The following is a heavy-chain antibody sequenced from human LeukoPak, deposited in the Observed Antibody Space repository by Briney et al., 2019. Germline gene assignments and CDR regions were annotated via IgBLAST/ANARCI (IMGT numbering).Heavy chain of an antibody. CDR2: INPSGGST. Sequence: GALVKVSCKASGYTFTSYYMHWVRQAPGQGLEWMGIINPSGGSTSYAQKFQGRVTMTRDTSTSTVYMELSSLRSEDTAVYYCARDLGRDGYNYNVQTYYYGMDVWGQGTTVTVSS. CDR3: ARDLGRDGYNYNVQTYYYGMDV. J-gene: IGHJ6*02. CDR1: GYTFTSYY. D-gene: IGHD5-24*01. V-gene: IGHV1-46*01.